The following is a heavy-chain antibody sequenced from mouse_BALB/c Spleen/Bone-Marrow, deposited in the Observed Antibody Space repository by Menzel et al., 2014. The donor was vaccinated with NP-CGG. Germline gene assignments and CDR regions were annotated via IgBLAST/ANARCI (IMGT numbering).Heavy chain of an antibody. V-gene: IGHV2-9*02. Sequence: QVQLKDSGPGPVSPSQSLSIPCTVSGFSLTSYGVHWVRQPPGKGLEWLGVIWAGGSTNYNSALMSRLSISKDNSKSQVFLKMNSLQTDDTAMYYCARVYYYAMDYWGQGTSVTVSS. J-gene: IGHJ4*01. CDR2: IWAGGST. CDR3: ARVYYYAMDY. CDR1: GFSLTSYG.